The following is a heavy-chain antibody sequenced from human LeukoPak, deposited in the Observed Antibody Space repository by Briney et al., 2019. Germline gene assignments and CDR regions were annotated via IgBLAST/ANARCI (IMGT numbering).Heavy chain of an antibody. CDR3: ARDKENTFSNNWFDH. CDR1: GFTFGSYE. V-gene: IGHV3-48*03. D-gene: IGHD3-3*02. Sequence: GGSLRLSCAASGFTFGSYEMNWVRQAPGKGLEWVSYISDSGNTIYYADSVKGRFSISRDNAKNSLYLQMNSLRVEDTALYYCARDKENTFSNNWFDHWGQGTLVTVSS. J-gene: IGHJ5*02. CDR2: ISDSGNTI.